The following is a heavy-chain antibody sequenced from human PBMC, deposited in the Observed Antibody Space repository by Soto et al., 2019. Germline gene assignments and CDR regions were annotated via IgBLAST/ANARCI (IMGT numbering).Heavy chain of an antibody. J-gene: IGHJ4*02. D-gene: IGHD2-8*01. Sequence: GGSLRLSCAASRFTFNSDAMSWVRQAPGKVLEWVSVISASGDSTFYVDSVKGRFTISRDNSKNTLYLQMSSLRVEDTAVYYCAKESTPHVGYCFNGVCYNDYWGQGTLVTVSS. CDR1: RFTFNSDA. CDR2: ISASGDST. V-gene: IGHV3-23*01. CDR3: AKESTPHVGYCFNGVCYNDY.